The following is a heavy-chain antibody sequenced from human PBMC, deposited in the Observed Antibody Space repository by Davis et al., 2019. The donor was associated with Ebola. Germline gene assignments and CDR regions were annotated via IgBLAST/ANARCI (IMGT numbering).Heavy chain of an antibody. J-gene: IGHJ4*02. CDR3: ARGTHRLRFLEWRQAAFDY. D-gene: IGHD3-3*01. V-gene: IGHV4-34*01. CDR1: GGSFSGYY. CDR2: INHSGST. Sequence: PSETLSLTCAVYGGSFSGYYWSWIRQPPGKGLEWIGEINHSGSTNYNPSLKSRVTISVDTSKNQFSLKLSSVTAADTAVYYCARGTHRLRFLEWRQAAFDYWGQGTLVTVSS.